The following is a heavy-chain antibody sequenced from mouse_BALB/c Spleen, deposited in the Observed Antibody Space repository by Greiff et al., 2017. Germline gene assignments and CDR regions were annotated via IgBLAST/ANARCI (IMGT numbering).Heavy chain of an antibody. CDR1: GFTFSSYT. D-gene: IGHD2-1*01. Sequence: EVKLMESGGGLVQPGGSLKLSCAASGFTFSSYTMSWVRQTPEKRLEWVAYISNGGGSTYYPDTVKGRFTISRDNAKNTLYLQMSSLKSEDTAMYYCARHRDGNYFDYWGQGTTLTVSS. J-gene: IGHJ2*01. CDR2: ISNGGGST. CDR3: ARHRDGNYFDY. V-gene: IGHV5-12-2*01.